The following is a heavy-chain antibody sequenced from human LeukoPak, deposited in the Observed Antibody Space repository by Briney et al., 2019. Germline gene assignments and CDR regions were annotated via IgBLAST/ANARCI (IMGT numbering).Heavy chain of an antibody. CDR3: AKRGSGWYLDY. CDR2: VSGGGSST. J-gene: IGHJ4*02. CDR1: GFTFSNYG. D-gene: IGHD6-19*01. V-gene: IGHV3-23*01. Sequence: PGGSLRLCCAASGFTFSNYGMTWVRQAPGKGLEWVSVVSGGGSSTYYADSVKGRFIISRDNSENTLYLQMNSLRAEDTAIYYCAKRGSGWYLDYWGQGTLVTVSS.